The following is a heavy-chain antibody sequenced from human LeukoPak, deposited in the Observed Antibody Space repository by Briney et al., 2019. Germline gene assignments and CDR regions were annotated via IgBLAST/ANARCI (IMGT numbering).Heavy chain of an antibody. CDR1: GGTFSSYA. V-gene: IGHV1-69*05. CDR2: IIPIFGTA. D-gene: IGHD4-17*01. CDR3: ARTYGDYGWYNWFDP. J-gene: IGHJ5*02. Sequence: SVKVSCKASGGTFSSYAISWVRQAPGQGLEWMGRIIPIFGTANYAQKFQGRVTITTDESTSTAYMELSSLRSEDTAVYYCARTYGDYGWYNWFDPWGQGTLVTVSS.